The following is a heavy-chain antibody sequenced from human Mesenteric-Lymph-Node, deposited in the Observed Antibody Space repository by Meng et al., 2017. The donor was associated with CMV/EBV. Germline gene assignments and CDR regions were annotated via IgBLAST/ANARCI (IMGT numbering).Heavy chain of an antibody. CDR3: ARDGGAGVVVAAALEGYYYYGMDV. CDR1: GYTFTSYY. CDR2: INPSGGST. J-gene: IGHJ6*02. V-gene: IGHV1-46*01. Sequence: GESLKISCKASGYTFTSYYMHWVRQAPGQGLEWMGIINPSGGSTSYAQKFQGRVTMTRDTSTSTVYMELSSLRSEDTAVYYCARDGGAGVVVAAALEGYYYYGMDVWGQGTTVTVSS. D-gene: IGHD2-2*01.